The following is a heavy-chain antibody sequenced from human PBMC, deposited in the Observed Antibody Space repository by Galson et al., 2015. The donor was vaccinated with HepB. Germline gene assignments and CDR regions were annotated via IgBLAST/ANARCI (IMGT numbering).Heavy chain of an antibody. CDR1: GFSLSTSGMC. Sequence: PALVKPTQTLTLTCTFSGFSLSTSGMCVSWIRQPPGKALEWLALIDWDDDKYYSTSLKTRLTISKDTSKNQVVLTMTNMDPVDTATYYCARHVVGARPKRSVAKTSAFDYWGQGTLVTVSS. CDR2: IDWDDDK. V-gene: IGHV2-70*01. D-gene: IGHD2-15*01. CDR3: ARHVVGARPKRSVAKTSAFDY. J-gene: IGHJ4*02.